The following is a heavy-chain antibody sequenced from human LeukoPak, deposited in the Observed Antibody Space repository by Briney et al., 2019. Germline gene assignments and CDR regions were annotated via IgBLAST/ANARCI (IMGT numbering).Heavy chain of an antibody. CDR2: IYHSGST. D-gene: IGHD4-17*01. J-gene: IGHJ4*02. V-gene: IGHV4-30-2*01. CDR3: ARGSSVTTYFDY. Sequence: SETLSLTCTVSGGSISSGGYYWSWIRQPPGKGLEWIGYIYHSGSTCYNPSLKSRVTVSVDRSKNQFSLKLSSVTAADTAVYYCARGSSVTTYFDYWGQGTLVTVSS. CDR1: GGSISSGGYY.